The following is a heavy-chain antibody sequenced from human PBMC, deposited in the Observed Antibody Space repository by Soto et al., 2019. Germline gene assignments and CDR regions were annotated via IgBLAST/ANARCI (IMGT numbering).Heavy chain of an antibody. J-gene: IGHJ6*03. CDR3: AREIETTVTTVYYYYYYMDV. CDR2: IYYSRST. Sequence: QVQLQESGPGLVKPSQTLSLTCTVSGGSISSGGYYWSWIRQHPGKGLEWIGYIYYSRSTYYNPSVKSRVTISVDTCKNQFSLKLSSVTAADTAVYYCAREIETTVTTVYYYYYYMDVWGKGTTVTVSS. V-gene: IGHV4-31*03. D-gene: IGHD4-17*01. CDR1: GGSISSGGYY.